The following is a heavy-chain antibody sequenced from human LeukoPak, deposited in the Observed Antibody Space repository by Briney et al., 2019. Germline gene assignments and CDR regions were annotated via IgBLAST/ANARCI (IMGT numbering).Heavy chain of an antibody. CDR1: GGSISTYS. J-gene: IGHJ5*02. D-gene: IGHD6-19*01. V-gene: IGHV4-59*01. Sequence: SVTLSLTCTVSGGSISTYSWTWIRQPPGKGLEGIGNTYYSGSTNYNPSLKSRVTISIDTSKNQFSLKVSSVTAADTAVYYCARAHSSGWPHMFDPWGQGTLVTASS. CDR2: TYYSGST. CDR3: ARAHSSGWPHMFDP.